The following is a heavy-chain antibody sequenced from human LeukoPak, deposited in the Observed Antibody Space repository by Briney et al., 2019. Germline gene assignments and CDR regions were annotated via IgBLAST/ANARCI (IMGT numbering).Heavy chain of an antibody. Sequence: ASVKVSCKASGYTFTSYGISWVRQAPGQGLEWKGWISAYDGNTNYAQKLQGRVTMTTDTSTSTAYMELRSLRSEDTAVYYCATRPVYAAMTLDYWGQGTLVTVSS. J-gene: IGHJ4*02. CDR2: ISAYDGNT. V-gene: IGHV1-18*01. CDR3: ATRPVYAAMTLDY. D-gene: IGHD5-18*01. CDR1: GYTFTSYG.